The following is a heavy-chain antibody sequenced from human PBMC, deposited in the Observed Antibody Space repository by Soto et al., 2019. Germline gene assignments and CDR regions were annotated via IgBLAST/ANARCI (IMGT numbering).Heavy chain of an antibody. CDR1: GYTLTELS. J-gene: IGHJ6*02. V-gene: IGHV1-24*01. CDR2: FDPEDGET. D-gene: IGHD3-3*01. Sequence: ASVKVSCKVSGYTLTELSMHWVRQAPGKGLEWMGGFDPEDGETIYAQKFQGRVTMTEDTSTDTAYMELSSLRSEDTAVYYCATSITIFGVDYYYGMDVWGQGTTVTVSS. CDR3: ATSITIFGVDYYYGMDV.